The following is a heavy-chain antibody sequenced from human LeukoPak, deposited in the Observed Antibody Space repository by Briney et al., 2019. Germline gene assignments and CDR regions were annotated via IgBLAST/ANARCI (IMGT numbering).Heavy chain of an antibody. CDR1: GGTFSSYA. D-gene: IGHD6-13*01. Sequence: SVKVSCKASGGTFSSYAISWVRQAPGQGLEWMGGIIPIFGTANYAQKFQGRVTITADESTSTAYMELSSLRSEDTAVYYCARALVRDSSSWYGTGGFDYWGQGTLVIVSS. V-gene: IGHV1-69*13. J-gene: IGHJ4*02. CDR2: IIPIFGTA. CDR3: ARALVRDSSSWYGTGGFDY.